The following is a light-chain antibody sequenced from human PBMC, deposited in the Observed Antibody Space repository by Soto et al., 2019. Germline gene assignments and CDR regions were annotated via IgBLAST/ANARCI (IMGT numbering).Light chain of an antibody. Sequence: DIQMTQSPSSVSASVGDRVTITCRASQGISSWLAWYQQKPGKAPKLLIYASSRLQSGVPARFSGSGSGTELTLTISSLRAEDFATYYCQQAIRCVFTFGPRTKVDIK. CDR1: QGISSW. J-gene: IGKJ3*01. CDR2: ASS. CDR3: QQAIRCVFT. V-gene: IGKV1-12*01.